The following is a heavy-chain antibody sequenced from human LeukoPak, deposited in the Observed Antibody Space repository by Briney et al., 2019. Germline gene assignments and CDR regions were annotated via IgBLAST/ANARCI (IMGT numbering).Heavy chain of an antibody. J-gene: IGHJ5*02. CDR3: ARRSYSEGWFDP. Sequence: SETLSLTCTVFGGSISSSSHYWGWIRQPPGEGLEWIGSIYFSGSTYYSPSLKSRVTISVDTSKNQFSLKLSSVTAADTAVYYCARRSYSEGWFDPWGQGTLVTVSS. CDR1: GGSISSSSHY. CDR2: IYFSGST. D-gene: IGHD3-10*01. V-gene: IGHV4-39*07.